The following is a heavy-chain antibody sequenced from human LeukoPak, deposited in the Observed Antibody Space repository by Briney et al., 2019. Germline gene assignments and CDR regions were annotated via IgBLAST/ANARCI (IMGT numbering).Heavy chain of an antibody. CDR2: IYTSGST. CDR3: ASQPPQYYGMDV. V-gene: IGHV4-4*07. Sequence: SETLSLTCSVSGGSFSNYYWSWIRQPAGKGLEWIGRIYTSGSTNYNPSLKSRVTMSVDTSNNQFSLKLTSVTAADMAVYYCASQPPQYYGMDVWGQGTTVTVSS. J-gene: IGHJ6*02. CDR1: GGSFSNYY. D-gene: IGHD1-14*01.